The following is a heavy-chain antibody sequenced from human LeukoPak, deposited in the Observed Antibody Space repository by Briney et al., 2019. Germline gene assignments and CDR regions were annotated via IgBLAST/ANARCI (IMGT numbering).Heavy chain of an antibody. CDR3: AKEGKLLWFGELSSQYYFDY. CDR2: ISGSGGVT. V-gene: IGHV3-23*01. Sequence: GGSLRLSCAASGFTFSNYAMSWVRQVPGKGLEWVSTISGSGGVTYYADSVKGRFTISRDNSKNTLYLQMNSLRVEDTAVYYCAKEGKLLWFGELSSQYYFDYWGQGTLVTVSS. CDR1: GFTFSNYA. J-gene: IGHJ4*02. D-gene: IGHD3-10*01.